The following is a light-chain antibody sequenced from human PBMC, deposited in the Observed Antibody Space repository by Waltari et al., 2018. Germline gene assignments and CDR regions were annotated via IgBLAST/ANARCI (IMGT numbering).Light chain of an antibody. J-gene: IGLJ2*01. CDR2: EVN. CDR3: TSYAGSHNWV. V-gene: IGLV2-8*01. Sequence: QSALTQPPSASGSPGQSVTISCTGTSSDVGGYNYVSCYQHHPGTAPKLMISEVNKRPSGVPDRFSGSKSGNTASLTVSGLQADDEADYYCTSYAGSHNWVFGGGTKLTVL. CDR1: SSDVGGYNY.